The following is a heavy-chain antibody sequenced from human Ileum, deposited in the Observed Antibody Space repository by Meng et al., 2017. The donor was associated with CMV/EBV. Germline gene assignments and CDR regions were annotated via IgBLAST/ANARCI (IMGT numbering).Heavy chain of an antibody. CDR3: ARGSSSWAFDY. CDR2: VYSSGST. J-gene: IGHJ4*02. V-gene: IGHV4-4*07. D-gene: IGHD2-2*01. CDR1: GGSISGYY. Sequence: QVHLRESGPGLGKLSGTLSLTCTVSGGSISGYYWSWIRQPATKGLEWIGRVYSSGSTDYNPSLQSRVTMSVDTSKNQFSLKLSSVTAADTAVYYCARGSSSWAFDYWGQGTLVTVSS.